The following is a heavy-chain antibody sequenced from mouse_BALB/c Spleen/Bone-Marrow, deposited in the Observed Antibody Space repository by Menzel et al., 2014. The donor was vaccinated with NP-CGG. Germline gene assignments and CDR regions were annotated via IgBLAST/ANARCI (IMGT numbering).Heavy chain of an antibody. CDR3: ARDQVYYYGSSYGYFDV. D-gene: IGHD1-1*01. J-gene: IGHJ1*01. Sequence: DVKLVESGGGLVQPGGSRNLSCAASGFTFSDYGMAWVRQAPGKGPEWVAFISNLAYSIYYADTVTGRFTISRENAKNTLYLEMSSLRSEDTGMYYCARDQVYYYGSSYGYFDVWGAGTTVTASS. CDR1: GFTFSDYG. CDR2: ISNLAYSI. V-gene: IGHV5-15*02.